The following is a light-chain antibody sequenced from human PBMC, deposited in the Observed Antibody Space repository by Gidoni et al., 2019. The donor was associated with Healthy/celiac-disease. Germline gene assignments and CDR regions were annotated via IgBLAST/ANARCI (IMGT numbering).Light chain of an antibody. CDR2: EVR. CDR3: SAYTSSSTVV. J-gene: IGLJ2*01. CDR1: SSDFGGYNY. V-gene: IGLV2-14*01. Sequence: QSALTQPASVSGSPGQAITISCTGTSSDFGGYNYVSWYQQHPGKAPKLMIYEVRNRPSGVSNRFSGSKSGNTDSLTISGLQAEDEADYYGSAYTSSSTVVFGGGTKLTVL.